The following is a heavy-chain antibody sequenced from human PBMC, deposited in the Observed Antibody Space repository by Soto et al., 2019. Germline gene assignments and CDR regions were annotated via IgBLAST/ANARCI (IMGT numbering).Heavy chain of an antibody. D-gene: IGHD3-10*01. Sequence: QVQLVQSGAEVKKPGASVKVSCKASGYTFTSYGISWVRQAPGQGLEWMGWISAYNGNTNYAQKLQGRVTMTTDTPTSKAYMELRRLRSDEKAVYYCARAGSYYYGSGSYPDDYWGQGTLVTVSS. J-gene: IGHJ4*02. V-gene: IGHV1-18*01. CDR3: ARAGSYYYGSGSYPDDY. CDR1: GYTFTSYG. CDR2: ISAYNGNT.